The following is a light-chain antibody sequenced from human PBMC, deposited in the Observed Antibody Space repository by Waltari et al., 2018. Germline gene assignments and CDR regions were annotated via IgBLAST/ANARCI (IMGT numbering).Light chain of an antibody. Sequence: IVMTQFPDSLAVSLVERSTINCKSSQTLLYSSNNKNYLAWYQQKPGQPPKLLIYWGSARESGFPDRFSGSGSGTDFTLTISSLQAEDVAVYYCQQYYSTPPTFGQGTRLEIK. CDR2: WGS. J-gene: IGKJ5*01. CDR3: QQYYSTPPT. CDR1: QTLLYSSNNKNY. V-gene: IGKV4-1*01.